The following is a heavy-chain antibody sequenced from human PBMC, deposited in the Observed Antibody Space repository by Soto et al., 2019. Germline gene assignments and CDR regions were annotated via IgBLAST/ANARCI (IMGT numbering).Heavy chain of an antibody. CDR2: IWYDGSNE. Sequence: QVQLVESGGGVVQPGRSLRLSCSASGFTFSSYGMHWVRQAPGKGLEWVAVIWYDGSNEYYADSVKGRLTISRDNSKNTLDLQMNSLRAEDTAVYYCARDSSGYYYRVGAFDIWGQGTMVTVSS. CDR1: GFTFSSYG. V-gene: IGHV3-33*01. D-gene: IGHD3-22*01. CDR3: ARDSSGYYYRVGAFDI. J-gene: IGHJ3*02.